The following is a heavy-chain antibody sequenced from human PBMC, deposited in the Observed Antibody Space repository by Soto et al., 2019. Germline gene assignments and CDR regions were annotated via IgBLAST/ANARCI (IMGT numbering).Heavy chain of an antibody. CDR2: INHSGST. Sequence: KTSETLSLTCDVYGGSFTGYYWSWIRQPPGKGLEWIGEINHSGSTNYNPSLKSRVTISVDTSKNQFSLKLSSVTAADTAVYYCARDFSYRYSGYDFPAYYYYYYGMDVWGQGTTVTVSS. D-gene: IGHD5-12*01. V-gene: IGHV4-34*01. CDR1: GGSFTGYY. CDR3: ARDFSYRYSGYDFPAYYYYYYGMDV. J-gene: IGHJ6*02.